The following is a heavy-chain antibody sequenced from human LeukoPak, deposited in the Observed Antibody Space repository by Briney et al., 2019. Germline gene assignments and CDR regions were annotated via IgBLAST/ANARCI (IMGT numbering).Heavy chain of an antibody. CDR3: AREGIAVAGSFDY. D-gene: IGHD6-19*01. J-gene: IGHJ4*02. V-gene: IGHV4-34*01. CDR2: INHSGST. CDR1: GGSFSGYY. Sequence: SETLSLTCAVYGGSFSGYYWSWIRQPPGKGLEWIGEINHSGSTNYNPSLKSRVTISGDTSKNQFSLKLSSVTAADTAVYYCAREGIAVAGSFDYWGQGTLVTVSS.